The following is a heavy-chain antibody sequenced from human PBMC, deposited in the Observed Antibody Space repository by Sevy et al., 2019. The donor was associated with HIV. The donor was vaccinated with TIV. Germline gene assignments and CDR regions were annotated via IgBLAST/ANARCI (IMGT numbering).Heavy chain of an antibody. CDR3: ARDSHGSGSYGENYYYYMDV. Sequence: SETLSLTRTVSGGSISSGGYYWSWIRQHPGKGLEWIGYIYYSGSTYYNPSLKSRVTISVDTSKNQFSLKLSSVTAADTAVYYCARDSHGSGSYGENYYYYMDVWGKGTTVTVSS. V-gene: IGHV4-31*03. J-gene: IGHJ6*03. CDR1: GGSISSGGYY. CDR2: IYYSGST. D-gene: IGHD3-10*01.